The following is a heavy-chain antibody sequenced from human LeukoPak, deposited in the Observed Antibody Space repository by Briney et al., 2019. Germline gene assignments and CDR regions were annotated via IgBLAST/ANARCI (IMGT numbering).Heavy chain of an antibody. CDR3: ARVSTGIAVAADY. J-gene: IGHJ4*02. CDR2: IYYSGTT. Sequence: TPSETLSLTCTVSGGSISSYYWSWIRQPPGKGLEWIGYIYYSGTTNYNPSLKSRVTISVDTSKNQFSLKLSSVTAADTAVYYCARVSTGIAVAADYWGQGTLVTVSS. CDR1: GGSISSYY. V-gene: IGHV4-59*01. D-gene: IGHD6-19*01.